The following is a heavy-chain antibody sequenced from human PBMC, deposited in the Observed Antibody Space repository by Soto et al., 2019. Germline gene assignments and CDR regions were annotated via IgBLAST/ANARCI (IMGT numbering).Heavy chain of an antibody. CDR1: GYTFTGYY. J-gene: IGHJ4*02. Sequence: GASVKVSCKASGYTFTGYYMHWVRQAPGQGLEWMGWINPNSGGTNYAQKFQGWVTMTRDTSISTAYMELSRLRSDDTAVYYCARGATIFGVVSANFDYWGQGTLVTVSS. D-gene: IGHD3-3*01. CDR3: ARGATIFGVVSANFDY. CDR2: INPNSGGT. V-gene: IGHV1-2*04.